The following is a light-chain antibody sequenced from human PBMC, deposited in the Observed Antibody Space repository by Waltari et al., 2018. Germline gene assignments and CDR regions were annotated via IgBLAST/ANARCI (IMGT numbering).Light chain of an antibody. CDR1: QSISGW. CDR3: QQYNSYSYT. Sequence: DIQMTQSPSTLSASVGDRVTITCLASQSISGWLAWYQQKPGKAPKRLIYNASTLQSGVPSGFSGSGSGTEFTLTISSLQPDDFATYYCQQYNSYSYTFGQGTKLEIK. V-gene: IGKV1-5*03. J-gene: IGKJ2*01. CDR2: NAS.